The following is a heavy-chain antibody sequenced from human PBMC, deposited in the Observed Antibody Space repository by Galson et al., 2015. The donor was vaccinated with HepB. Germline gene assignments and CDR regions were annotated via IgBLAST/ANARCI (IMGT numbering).Heavy chain of an antibody. Sequence: SVKVSCKASGYTFTSYAMHWVRQAPGQRLEWMGWINAGNGNTKYSQKFQGRVTMTRDTSTSTVYMELSSLRSEDTAVYYCARGTAVGAGYDAFDIWGQGTMVTVSS. D-gene: IGHD1-26*01. CDR3: ARGTAVGAGYDAFDI. CDR1: GYTFTSYA. J-gene: IGHJ3*02. CDR2: INAGNGNT. V-gene: IGHV1-3*01.